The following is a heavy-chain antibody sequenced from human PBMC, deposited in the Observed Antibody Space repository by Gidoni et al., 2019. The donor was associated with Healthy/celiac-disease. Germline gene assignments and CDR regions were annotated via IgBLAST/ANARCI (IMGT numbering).Heavy chain of an antibody. D-gene: IGHD2-15*01. CDR1: GFTFTNYA. J-gene: IGHJ4*02. V-gene: IGHV3-23*01. CDR3: AKDGWLDY. CDR2: ISGSGGRT. Sequence: EVQLLASGGGLVLPGGSLRLSCSASGFTFTNYAMNWVRQAPGKRLEWVSTISGSGGRTYYADSVKGRFTISRDNAKNTLYLQMNSLRAEDTAVYYCAKDGWLDYWGQGTLVTVSS.